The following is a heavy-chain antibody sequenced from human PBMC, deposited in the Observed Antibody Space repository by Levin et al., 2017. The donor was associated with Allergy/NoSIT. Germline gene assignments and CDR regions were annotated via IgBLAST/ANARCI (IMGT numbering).Heavy chain of an antibody. CDR3: ARGIIAARGNWFDP. D-gene: IGHD6-6*01. J-gene: IGHJ5*02. V-gene: IGHV4-30-2*01. CDR1: GGSISSGGYS. CDR2: IYHSGST. Sequence: PSETLSLTCAVSGGSISSGGYSWSWIRQPPGKGLEWIGYIYHSGSTYYNPSLKSRVTISVDRSKNQFSLKLSSVTAADTAVYYCARGIIAARGNWFDPWGQGTLVTVSS.